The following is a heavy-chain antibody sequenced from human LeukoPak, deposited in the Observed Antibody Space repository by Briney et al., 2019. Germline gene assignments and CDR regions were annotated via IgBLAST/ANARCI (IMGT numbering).Heavy chain of an antibody. J-gene: IGHJ6*02. V-gene: IGHV3-48*01. CDR2: ISGSGNTK. Sequence: GGSLRLSCAASGFILSTYAMNWVRQTPGKGLEWISYISGSGNTKFYADSVRGRFTVSIDKDKNSVHLQMDSLRADDTAIYYCARVVIRSPLYYYGMDVWGLGTTVTVSS. CDR1: GFILSTYA. CDR3: ARVVIRSPLYYYGMDV. D-gene: IGHD3-22*01.